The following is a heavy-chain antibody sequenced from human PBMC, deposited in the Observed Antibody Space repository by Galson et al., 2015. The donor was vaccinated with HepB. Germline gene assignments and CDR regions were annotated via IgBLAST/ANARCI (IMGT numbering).Heavy chain of an antibody. J-gene: IGHJ6*03. CDR3: ARDQSIGVVAPYYYYYMDV. Sequence: SLRLSCAASAFTFSNFGMKWVRQAPGKGLEWVAFIWYDGSKKFYADSVKGRFTISRDNSNNTLYLQMSSLKAEDTAVYYCARDQSIGVVAPYYYYYMDVWGKGTTVTVSS. D-gene: IGHD2-2*01. CDR2: IWYDGSKK. V-gene: IGHV3-33*01. CDR1: AFTFSNFG.